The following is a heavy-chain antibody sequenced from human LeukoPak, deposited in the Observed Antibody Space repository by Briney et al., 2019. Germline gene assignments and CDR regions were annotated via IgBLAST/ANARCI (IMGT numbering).Heavy chain of an antibody. CDR2: INHSGST. J-gene: IGHJ4*02. CDR1: GGSFSGYY. CDR3: ARALGGTWGLLDY. D-gene: IGHD1-26*01. Sequence: SETLSLTCAVYGGSFSGYYWSWIRQPPGKGLEWIGEINHSGSTNYNPSLKSRVTISVDTSKNQFSLKLSSVTAADTAVYYCARALGGTWGLLDYWGQGTLVTVSS. V-gene: IGHV4-34*01.